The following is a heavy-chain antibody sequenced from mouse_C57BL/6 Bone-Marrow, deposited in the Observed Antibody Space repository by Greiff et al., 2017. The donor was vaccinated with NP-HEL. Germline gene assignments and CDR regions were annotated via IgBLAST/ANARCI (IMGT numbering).Heavy chain of an antibody. CDR3: ARWGTYSKQEDYFDY. D-gene: IGHD2-5*01. Sequence: QVQLQQSGAELARPGASVKLSCKASGYTFTSYGISWVKQRPGQGLEWIGEIYPRSGNTYYNEKFKGKATLTADKSSSTAYMELRSLTSEDSAVYFFARWGTYSKQEDYFDYWGQGTTLTVSS. J-gene: IGHJ2*01. CDR1: GYTFTSYG. CDR2: IYPRSGNT. V-gene: IGHV1-81*01.